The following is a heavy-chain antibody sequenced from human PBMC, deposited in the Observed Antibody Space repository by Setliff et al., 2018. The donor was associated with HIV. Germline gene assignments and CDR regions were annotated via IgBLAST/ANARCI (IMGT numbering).Heavy chain of an antibody. D-gene: IGHD3-10*01. V-gene: IGHV1-2*02. CDR1: ADTFIGYY. J-gene: IGHJ4*02. CDR3: ARDVFAYYYGSGSYIDY. CDR2: INPNSGDT. Sequence: ASVKVSCKASADTFIGYYIHWVRQAPGQGLEYMGWINPNSGDTNYAQKFQGKVTMTRDTSINTAYLELNRLRSDDTAVYYCARDVFAYYYGSGSYIDYWGQGTLVTVSS.